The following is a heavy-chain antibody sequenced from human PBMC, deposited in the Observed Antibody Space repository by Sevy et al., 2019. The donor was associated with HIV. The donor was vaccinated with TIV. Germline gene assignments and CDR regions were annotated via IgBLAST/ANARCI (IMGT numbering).Heavy chain of an antibody. CDR1: GFTFSSYA. V-gene: IGHV3-23*01. J-gene: IGHJ3*02. D-gene: IGHD3-22*01. CDR2: IFGDGGST. Sequence: GESLKISCAASGFTFSSYAMNWVRQAPGKGLEWVSTIFGDGGSTYYADSVKGRFTISRDNSKNTLYLQMNSLRAEDTAVYYCAGGRYDRSGSFDAFDIWGQGTMVTVSS. CDR3: AGGRYDRSGSFDAFDI.